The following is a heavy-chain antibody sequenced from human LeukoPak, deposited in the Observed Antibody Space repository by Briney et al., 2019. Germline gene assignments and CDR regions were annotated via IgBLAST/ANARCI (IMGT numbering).Heavy chain of an antibody. CDR1: VYTFTSYY. Sequence: ASVKVSCKASVYTFTSYYMHWVRQAPGKGLEWMGIINPSGGSTSYAQKFQDRVTMPRDTSTSTVYMELSSLRSEDTAVYYCARGRGLRRPGALTDFDYWGQGTLVTVSS. CDR3: ARGRGLRRPGALTDFDY. CDR2: INPSGGST. V-gene: IGHV1-46*01. J-gene: IGHJ4*02. D-gene: IGHD5-12*01.